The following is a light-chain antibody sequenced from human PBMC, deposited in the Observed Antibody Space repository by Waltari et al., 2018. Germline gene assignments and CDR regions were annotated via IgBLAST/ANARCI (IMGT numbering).Light chain of an antibody. CDR1: QSINTN. J-gene: IGKJ4*01. Sequence: EIVMTQSPATLSVSPGEGATLSCRASQSINTNLAGYQQKPGQPPRLLIFGASTRATGIPDRFSGSGSGTEFTLTISSLQSEDFAAYFCQHYNNWPLTFGGGTKVEIK. CDR2: GAS. V-gene: IGKV3-15*01. CDR3: QHYNNWPLT.